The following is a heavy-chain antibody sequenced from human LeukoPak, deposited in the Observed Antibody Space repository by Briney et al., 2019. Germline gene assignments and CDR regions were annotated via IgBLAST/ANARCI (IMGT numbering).Heavy chain of an antibody. Sequence: PSETLSLTCAVSGGSSSSSSYYWGWIRQPPGKGLEWIGYIYRSGSTYYNPSLKSRVTISVDRSKNQFSLKLTSVTAADTAVYYCARDQTEETSQVPKGFDPWGQGTLVTVSS. CDR2: IYRSGST. J-gene: IGHJ5*02. V-gene: IGHV4-39*07. CDR1: GGSSSSSSYY. D-gene: IGHD1-1*01. CDR3: ARDQTEETSQVPKGFDP.